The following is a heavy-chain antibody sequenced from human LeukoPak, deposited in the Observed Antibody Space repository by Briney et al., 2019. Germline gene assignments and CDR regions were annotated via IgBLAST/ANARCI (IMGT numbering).Heavy chain of an antibody. V-gene: IGHV1-18*01. CDR2: ISAYNGNT. D-gene: IGHD3-16*02. CDR3: ARDRRRLSPGNYYGMDV. Sequence: ASVKVSCKASGYTFTSYGISWVRQAPGQGLEWTGWISAYNGNTNYAQKLQGRVTMTTDTSTSTAYMELRSLRSDDTAVYYCARDRRRLSPGNYYGMDVWGQGTTVTVSS. J-gene: IGHJ6*02. CDR1: GYTFTSYG.